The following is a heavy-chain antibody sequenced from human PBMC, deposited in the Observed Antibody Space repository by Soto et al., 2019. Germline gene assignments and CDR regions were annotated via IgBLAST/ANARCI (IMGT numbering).Heavy chain of an antibody. V-gene: IGHV5-10-1*03. D-gene: IGHD3-16*01. Sequence: EVQLVQSGAEEKMPGESLRISCKGSAYTFTNYWIAWVRQMPGKGLEWMGRIDPSDADTNYSPSFQGHVTISADKSISTAYLQWSSLKASDSAMYYCATTRGLGGGAFDIWGQGTMVTVSS. CDR2: IDPSDADT. CDR3: ATTRGLGGGAFDI. J-gene: IGHJ3*02. CDR1: AYTFTNYW.